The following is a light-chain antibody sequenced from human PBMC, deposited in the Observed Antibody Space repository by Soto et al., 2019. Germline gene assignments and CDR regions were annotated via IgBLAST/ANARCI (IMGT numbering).Light chain of an antibody. CDR3: MQNNQLPYT. V-gene: IGKV2D-29*01. CDR2: EVS. J-gene: IGKJ2*01. CDR1: QSLLHSDGRTY. Sequence: IVMTQTPLSLSVTPGQPASLSCRSSQSLLHSDGRTYLFWYLEKPGQPPQLLIHEVSNRFSGVPDRFSGSGSGTDFTLKISRVEAGDVGIYYCMQNNQLPYTFGQGTKLELK.